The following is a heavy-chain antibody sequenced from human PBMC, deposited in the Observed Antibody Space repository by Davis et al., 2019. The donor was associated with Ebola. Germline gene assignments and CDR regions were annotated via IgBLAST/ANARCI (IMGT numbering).Heavy chain of an antibody. CDR2: INPNSGGT. Sequence: ASVTVSCKASGYTFTGYYMHWVRQAPGQGLEWMGWINPNSGGTNYAQKFQGRVTMTRDTSISTAYMELSSVTAADTAVYYCARDSDSSGWSAFDYWGQGTLVTVSS. J-gene: IGHJ4*02. V-gene: IGHV1-2*02. CDR1: GYTFTGYY. D-gene: IGHD6-19*01. CDR3: ARDSDSSGWSAFDY.